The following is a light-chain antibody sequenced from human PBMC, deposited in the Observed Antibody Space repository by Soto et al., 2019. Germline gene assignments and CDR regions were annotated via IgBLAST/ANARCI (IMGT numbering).Light chain of an antibody. J-gene: IGKJ5*01. CDR1: QSVSSSS. V-gene: IGKV3D-20*02. Sequence: VLSLSAGTLSLTQGERATLSCRASQSVSSSSLAWYQQKPGQSPRLLIHDASNRATGIPARFSGSGSGTDFTLTISSLQPEDFATYYCQQANTFPITFGQGTRLAIK. CDR3: QQANTFPIT. CDR2: DAS.